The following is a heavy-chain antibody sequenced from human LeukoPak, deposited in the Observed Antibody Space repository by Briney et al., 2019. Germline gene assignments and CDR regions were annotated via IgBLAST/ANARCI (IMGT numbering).Heavy chain of an antibody. CDR2: INHSGST. CDR3: ARKSSGYSRSSSGLWFDP. D-gene: IGHD6-13*01. J-gene: IGHJ5*02. CDR1: GFTFSSYA. Sequence: GSLRLSCSASGFTFSSYAMNWVRQPPGKGLEWIGEINHSGSTNYNPSLKSRVTISVDTSKNQFSLKLSSVTAADTAVYYCARKSSGYSRSSSGLWFDPWGQGTLVTISS. V-gene: IGHV4-34*01.